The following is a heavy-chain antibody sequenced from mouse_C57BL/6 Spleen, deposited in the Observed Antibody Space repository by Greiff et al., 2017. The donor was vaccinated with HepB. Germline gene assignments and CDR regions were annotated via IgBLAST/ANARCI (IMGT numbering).Heavy chain of an antibody. CDR2: ISSGSSTI. J-gene: IGHJ3*01. V-gene: IGHV5-17*01. CDR1: GFTFSDYG. Sequence: EVHLVESGGGLVKPGGSLKLSCAASGFTFSDYGMHWVRQAPEKGLEWVAYISSGSSTIYYADTVKGRFTISRDNAKNTLFLQMTSLRSEDTAMYYCARGGYDYPFAYWGQGTLVTVSA. CDR3: ARGGYDYPFAY. D-gene: IGHD2-4*01.